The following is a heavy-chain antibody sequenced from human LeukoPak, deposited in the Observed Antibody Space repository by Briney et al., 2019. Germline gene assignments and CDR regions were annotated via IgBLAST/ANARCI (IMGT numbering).Heavy chain of an antibody. D-gene: IGHD3-22*01. J-gene: IGHJ4*02. CDR3: ARVRGNGYPPPPAFDY. V-gene: IGHV4-59*01. Sequence: SETLSLTCTVSGGSISSYYWSWIRQPPGKGLEWIGYIYYSGSTNYNPSLKSRVTISVDTSKNQFSLKLSSVTAADTAVYYCARVRGNGYPPPPAFDYWGQGTLVTVSS. CDR1: GGSISSYY. CDR2: IYYSGST.